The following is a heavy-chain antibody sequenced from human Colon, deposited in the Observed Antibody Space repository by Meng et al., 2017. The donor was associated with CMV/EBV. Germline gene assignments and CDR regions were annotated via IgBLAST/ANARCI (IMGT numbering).Heavy chain of an antibody. CDR3: ARVFPPIFGIVKNSFNWFDP. CDR1: GASIRSSDYY. V-gene: IGHV4-39*07. CDR2: IYYSGTT. Sequence: ESLKISCSVSGASIRSSDYYWGWIRQPPGKGLEWIGNIYYSGTTSYNSSLKSRVTVSMDTSNNQFFLNLGFVTAADTAVYYCARVFPPIFGIVKNSFNWFDPWGQGILVTVSS. J-gene: IGHJ5*02. D-gene: IGHD3-3*01.